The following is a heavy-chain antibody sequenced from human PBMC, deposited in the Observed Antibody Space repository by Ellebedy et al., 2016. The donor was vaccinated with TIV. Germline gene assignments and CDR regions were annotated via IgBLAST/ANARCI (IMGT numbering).Heavy chain of an antibody. J-gene: IGHJ4*02. CDR3: ARERTSHSFDY. V-gene: IGHV1-69*06. CDR2: IIPIFGTA. CDR1: GGTFSSYA. Sequence: SVKVSCXASGGTFSSYAISWVRQAPGQGFEWMGGIIPIFGTANYAQKFQGRVTITADKSTSTAYMELSSLRSEDTAVYYCARERTSHSFDYWGQGTLVTVSS. D-gene: IGHD2-2*01.